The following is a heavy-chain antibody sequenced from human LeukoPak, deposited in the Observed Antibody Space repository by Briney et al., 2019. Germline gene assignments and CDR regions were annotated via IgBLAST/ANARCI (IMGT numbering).Heavy chain of an antibody. CDR2: IHPNSGGI. D-gene: IGHD1-14*01. CDR3: GRKSANRKTSEFDY. J-gene: IGHJ4*02. CDR1: GYTFTDYY. Sequence: VASVKLSCKASGYTFTDYYMNWVRQAPGQGLEWMGWIHPNSGGIKYAQKFQGRVTMTGDTSISTAYMELSGLTSDDTAVYYCGRKSANRKTSEFDYWGQGTLVTVSS. V-gene: IGHV1-2*02.